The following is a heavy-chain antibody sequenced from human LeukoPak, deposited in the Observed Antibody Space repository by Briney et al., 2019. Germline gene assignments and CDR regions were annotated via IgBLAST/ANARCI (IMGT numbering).Heavy chain of an antibody. CDR1: GFTFSTDW. D-gene: IGHD6-13*01. CDR3: ATDLGSSRPNF. Sequence: PGGSLRLSCAASGFTFSTDWMTWVRQAPGKGLEWVANIKQDGSEKYYVDSAKGRFTISRDNAKNSLYLQMNSLRAEDTAVYYCATDLGSSRPNFWGQGILVTVSS. J-gene: IGHJ4*02. CDR2: IKQDGSEK. V-gene: IGHV3-7*01.